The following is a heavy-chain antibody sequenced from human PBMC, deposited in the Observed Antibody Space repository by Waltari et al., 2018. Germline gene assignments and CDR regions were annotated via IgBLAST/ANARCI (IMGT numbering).Heavy chain of an antibody. CDR2: IYHSGST. Sequence: QVQLQESGPGLVKPSETLSLTCAVSGYSISSGYYWGWIRQPPGKGLEWIGSIYHSGSTYYNPSLKSRVTISVDTSKNQFSLKLSSVTAADTAVYYCARRPGIAAPLDYWGQGTLVTVSS. D-gene: IGHD6-13*01. J-gene: IGHJ4*02. CDR3: ARRPGIAAPLDY. V-gene: IGHV4-38-2*01. CDR1: GYSISSGYY.